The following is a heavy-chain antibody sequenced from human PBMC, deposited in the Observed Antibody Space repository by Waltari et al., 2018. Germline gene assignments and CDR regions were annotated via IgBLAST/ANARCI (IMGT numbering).Heavy chain of an antibody. D-gene: IGHD3-22*01. CDR1: GFTFSSYS. CDR3: ARGEYYDSSGYLFDY. Sequence: EVQLVESGGGLVQPGGSLRLSCAASGFTFSSYSMNWVRQAPGKGLEWVSYISSSSSTIYYADSVKGRFTISRDNAKNSLYLQMNSLRAEDTAVYYCARGEYYDSSGYLFDYWGQGTLVTVSS. J-gene: IGHJ4*02. V-gene: IGHV3-48*04. CDR2: ISSSSSTI.